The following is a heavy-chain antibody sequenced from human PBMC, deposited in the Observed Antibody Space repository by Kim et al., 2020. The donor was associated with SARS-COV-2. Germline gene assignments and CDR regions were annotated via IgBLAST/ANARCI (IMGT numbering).Heavy chain of an antibody. CDR2: INAGNGNT. CDR3: ARGRGAVAGTIYFDY. D-gene: IGHD6-19*01. Sequence: ASVKVSCKASGYTFTSYAMHWVRQAPGQRLEWMGWINAGNGNTKYSQKFQGRVTITRDTSASTAYMELSSLRSEDTAVYYCARGRGAVAGTIYFDYWGQGTLVTVSS. V-gene: IGHV1-3*01. CDR1: GYTFTSYA. J-gene: IGHJ4*02.